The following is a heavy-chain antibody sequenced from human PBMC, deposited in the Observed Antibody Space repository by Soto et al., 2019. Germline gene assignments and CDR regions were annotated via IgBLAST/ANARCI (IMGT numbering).Heavy chain of an antibody. Sequence: PGGSLRLSCEAFGFTVSTNYMGWVRQTPGKGLEWVSVFYSGGSTFYADSVKGRFTISRDNSRNTLYLQMRSLRAEDTAVYYCARGFPSMTYYGEYYFDYWGQGTLVTVSS. CDR3: ARGFPSMTYYGEYYFDY. CDR2: FYSGGST. D-gene: IGHD3-10*01. V-gene: IGHV3-53*01. CDR1: GFTVSTNY. J-gene: IGHJ4*02.